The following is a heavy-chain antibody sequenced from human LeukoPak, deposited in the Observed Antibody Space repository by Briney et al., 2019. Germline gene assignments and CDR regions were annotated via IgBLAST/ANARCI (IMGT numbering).Heavy chain of an antibody. CDR3: TRPFDYGDYLPFDY. V-gene: IGHV3-49*03. Sequence: GGSLRLSCTASGFTFGDYAMSWFRQAPGKGLEWVGFIRSKAYGGTTEYAAPVKGRFTISRDDSKSIAYLQMNSLKTEDTAVYYCTRPFDYGDYLPFDYWGQGTLVTVSS. J-gene: IGHJ4*02. CDR2: IRSKAYGGTT. D-gene: IGHD4-17*01. CDR1: GFTFGDYA.